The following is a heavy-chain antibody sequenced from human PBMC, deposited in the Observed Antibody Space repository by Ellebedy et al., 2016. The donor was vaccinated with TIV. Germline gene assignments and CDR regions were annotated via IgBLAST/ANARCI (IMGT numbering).Heavy chain of an antibody. CDR2: INTDLGSS. V-gene: IGHV1-46*01. J-gene: IGHJ6*02. Sequence: ASVKVSCKTSGYAFTTYYMHWVRQAPGKGLEWMGLINTDLGSSTYALKFQGRVTMTRDTSTTTVYMELTSLRYEDTAVYYCARGSYYYGMDGWGQGTTVTVS. CDR3: ARGSYYYGMDG. CDR1: GYAFTTYY.